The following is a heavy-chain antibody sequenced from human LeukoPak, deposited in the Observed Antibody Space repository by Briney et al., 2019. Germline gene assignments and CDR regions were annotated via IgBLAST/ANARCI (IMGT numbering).Heavy chain of an antibody. CDR1: GGSFSGYY. CDR2: INHSGST. Sequence: PSETLSLTCAVYGGSFSGYYWSWIHQPPGKGLEWIGGINHSGSTNYNPSLKSRVTISVDTSKNQFSLKLSSVTAADTAVYYCARGSCYYGSGSHFDYWGQGTLVTVSS. CDR3: ARGSCYYGSGSHFDY. D-gene: IGHD3-10*01. V-gene: IGHV4-34*01. J-gene: IGHJ4*02.